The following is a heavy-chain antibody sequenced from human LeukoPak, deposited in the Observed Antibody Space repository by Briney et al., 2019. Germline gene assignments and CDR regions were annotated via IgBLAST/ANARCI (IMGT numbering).Heavy chain of an antibody. V-gene: IGHV4-59*01. CDR3: ASATLVAAGLGAGSIDF. Sequence: PSETLSLTCTVSGGSLSNYWSWIRLPPGKGLEWIGYIYYSGSTNYNPSLNSRVTISVDTSKNQFSLRLSSVTAADTAMYYCASATLVAAGLGAGSIDFWGQGTLVTVSS. D-gene: IGHD1-26*01. CDR1: GGSLSNY. CDR2: IYYSGST. J-gene: IGHJ4*02.